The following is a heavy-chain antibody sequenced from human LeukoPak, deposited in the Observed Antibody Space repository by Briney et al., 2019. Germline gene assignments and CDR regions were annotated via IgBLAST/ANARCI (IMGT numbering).Heavy chain of an antibody. CDR1: GYTFTSYD. CDR3: AREEGRSSFDY. J-gene: IGHJ4*02. Sequence: ASVKVSCKASGYTFTSYDINWVRPATGQGLEWMGWMNPKSGNTGYAQKFQGRVTITRNTSISTAYMELSSLRSEDTAVYYCAREEGRSSFDYWGQGTLVTVSS. V-gene: IGHV1-8*03. CDR2: MNPKSGNT.